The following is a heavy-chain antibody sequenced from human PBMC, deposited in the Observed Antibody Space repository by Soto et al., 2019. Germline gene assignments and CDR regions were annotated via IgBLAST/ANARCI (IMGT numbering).Heavy chain of an antibody. CDR1: GGTFSSYA. D-gene: IGHD2-15*01. CDR3: AIAGGGIRWFDR. J-gene: IGHJ5*02. Sequence: GASVKVSCKASGGTFSSYAISWVRQAPGQGLEWVGGIIPIFGTANYAQKFQGRVTSTAGETRSTAYMELSRLSPADTLVYCCAIAGGGIRWFDRWGKGSLV. CDR2: IIPIFGTA. V-gene: IGHV1-69*13.